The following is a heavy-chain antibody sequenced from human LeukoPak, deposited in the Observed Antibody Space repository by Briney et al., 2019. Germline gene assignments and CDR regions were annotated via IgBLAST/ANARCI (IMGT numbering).Heavy chain of an antibody. CDR1: GYTFTGYY. Sequence: SVKVSCKSSGYTFTGYYMHWVRQAPGPGLEWMGWINPNSGGTNYAQKFQGRVTMTRDTSISTAYMELSRLRSDDTAVYYCARGRIVGARNWFDPWGQGTLVTVSS. J-gene: IGHJ5*02. CDR3: ARGRIVGARNWFDP. CDR2: INPNSGGT. D-gene: IGHD1-26*01. V-gene: IGHV1-2*02.